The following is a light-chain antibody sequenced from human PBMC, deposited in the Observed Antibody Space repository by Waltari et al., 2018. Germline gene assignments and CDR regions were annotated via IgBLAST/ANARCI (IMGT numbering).Light chain of an antibody. J-gene: IGKJ1*01. Sequence: IVLTQSPGTLSLSPGERATLSCWASQSVGGTLAWYQQKPGQAPRLLIYGASSRATGIPDRFSGSGSGTEFSLTISRLEPEDFAVYYCKHYVRLPATFGQGTKVEIK. CDR3: KHYVRLPAT. V-gene: IGKV3-20*01. CDR1: QSVGGT. CDR2: GAS.